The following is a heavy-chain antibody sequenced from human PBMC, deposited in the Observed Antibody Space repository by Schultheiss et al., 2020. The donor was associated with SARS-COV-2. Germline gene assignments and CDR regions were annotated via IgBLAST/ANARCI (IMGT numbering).Heavy chain of an antibody. J-gene: IGHJ4*02. CDR1: GLTFSSYA. V-gene: IGHV3-23*01. CDR2: ISGNSDNT. D-gene: IGHD6-13*01. CDR3: VKSLAGRQYSSSWYSRVKGGHYYFDY. Sequence: GGSLRLSCAASGLTFSSYAMSWVRQAPGKGLEWVSSISGNSDNTYHADSVKGRFTISRDNSKNTLYLQMNSLRAEDTAIYYCVKSLAGRQYSSSWYSRVKGGHYYFDYWGQGTLVTVSS.